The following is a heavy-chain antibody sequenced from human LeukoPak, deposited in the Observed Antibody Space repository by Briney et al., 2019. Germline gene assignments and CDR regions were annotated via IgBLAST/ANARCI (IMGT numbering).Heavy chain of an antibody. D-gene: IGHD5-18*01. V-gene: IGHV3-30-3*01. J-gene: IGHJ6*02. CDR2: ISYDGDNK. Sequence: GRSLRLSCAASGFIFSSYAMHWVRQAPGKGLEWVALISYDGDNKYYADSVKGRFTISRDNSKNTLYLQMNSLRAEDTAVYYCAKDKVQLWSIKQDYYYYYGMDVWGQGTTVTVSS. CDR1: GFIFSSYA. CDR3: AKDKVQLWSIKQDYYYYYGMDV.